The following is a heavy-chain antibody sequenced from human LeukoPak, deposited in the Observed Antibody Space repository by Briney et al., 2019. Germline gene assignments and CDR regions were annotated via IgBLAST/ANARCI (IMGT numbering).Heavy chain of an antibody. D-gene: IGHD3-10*02. V-gene: IGHV3-30*18. CDR2: ISYDDTNK. CDR1: GFTFGTFW. Sequence: GGSLRLSCEASGFTFGTFWMSWVRQAPGQGLEWVAVISYDDTNKYYVDSVKGRFTISRDNYKNTLYLQMNSLRAEDTAVYYCAELGITMIGGVWGKGTTVTISS. CDR3: AELGITMIGGV. J-gene: IGHJ6*04.